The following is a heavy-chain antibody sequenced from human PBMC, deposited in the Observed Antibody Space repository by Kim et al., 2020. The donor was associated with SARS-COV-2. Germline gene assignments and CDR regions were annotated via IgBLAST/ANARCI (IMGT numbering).Heavy chain of an antibody. V-gene: IGHV4-39*07. Sequence: SETLSLTCTVSGGSISSSSYYWGWIRQPPGKGLEWIGSIYYSGSTYYNPSLKSRVTISVDTSKNQFSLKLSSVTAADTAVYYCARDVLAVAGFFDYWGQG. CDR2: IYYSGST. CDR3: ARDVLAVAGFFDY. D-gene: IGHD6-19*01. J-gene: IGHJ4*02. CDR1: GGSISSSSYY.